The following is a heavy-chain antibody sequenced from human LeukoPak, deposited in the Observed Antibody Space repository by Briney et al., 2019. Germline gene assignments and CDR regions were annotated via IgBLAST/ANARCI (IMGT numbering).Heavy chain of an antibody. CDR1: GASIRSGDYY. CDR3: ARDCSGGSCYGAFDI. CDR2: IYDSGST. J-gene: IGHJ3*02. Sequence: PSETLSLTCTVSGASIRSGDYYWSWIRQPPGRGLEWIGYIYDSGSTYYNPSLKSRITISVDTSENRFSLKLSSVTATDTAVYYCARDCSGGSCYGAFDIWGQGTMVTVSS. D-gene: IGHD2-15*01. V-gene: IGHV4-30-4*01.